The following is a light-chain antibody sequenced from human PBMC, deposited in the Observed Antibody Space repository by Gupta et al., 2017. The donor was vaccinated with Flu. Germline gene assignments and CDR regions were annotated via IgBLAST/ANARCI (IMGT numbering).Light chain of an antibody. V-gene: IGLV2-14*01. CDR2: EVI. CDR3: SSYTTSSTLV. Sequence: SITISCTGTRGDIGDYKYVSWYQQYPGKAPKRSIYEVINRPSRVSHRFSGSKSGNTDSLTISGLQAEDEADDVCSSYTTSSTLVFGSGTTVTVL. J-gene: IGLJ1*01. CDR1: RGDIGDYKY.